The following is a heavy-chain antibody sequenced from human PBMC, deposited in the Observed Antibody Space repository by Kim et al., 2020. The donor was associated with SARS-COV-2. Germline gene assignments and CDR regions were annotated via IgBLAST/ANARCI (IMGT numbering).Heavy chain of an antibody. J-gene: IGHJ4*02. CDR3: ARSGNGYNAFGI. CDR2: ISTRGESI. D-gene: IGHD5-12*01. Sequence: GGSLRLSCAASGLSFSDSYMNWVRQAPGKGLEWLSFISTRGESIFYADSVEGRFTISRDNAKNSLYLQMNCLRAEDTAVYYCARSGNGYNAFGIWGQGVLVTASP. CDR1: GLSFSDSY. V-gene: IGHV3-11*01.